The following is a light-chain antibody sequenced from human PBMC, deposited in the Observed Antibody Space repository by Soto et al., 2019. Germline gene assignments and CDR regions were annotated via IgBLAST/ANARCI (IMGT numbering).Light chain of an antibody. J-gene: IGLJ1*01. V-gene: IGLV2-8*01. Sequence: QSALTQPPSASGSPGQSVTISCTGTSNDVGHSSFISWYQQHPGKGPKLIIYEVSKRPSGVPDRFSGSKSGNTASLSVSDLQDEDEADYFCNAQADNGKHVFGTGTKVTVL. CDR1: SNDVGHSSF. CDR2: EVS. CDR3: NAQADNGKHV.